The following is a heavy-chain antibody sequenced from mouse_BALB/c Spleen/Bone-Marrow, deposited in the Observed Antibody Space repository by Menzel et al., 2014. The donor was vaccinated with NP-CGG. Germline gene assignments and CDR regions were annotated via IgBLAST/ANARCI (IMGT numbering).Heavy chain of an antibody. CDR3: AREGRYGIPGY. V-gene: IGHV5-17*02. D-gene: IGHD2-10*02. CDR1: SSFG. J-gene: IGHJ2*01. Sequence: SSFGMTWACQASGMGLDWVAYISIRISTIYYADTVKDRFIISRDNPKNTLFLQMSSQRSEDTAMYYCAREGRYGIPGYWGQGTTLTVSS. CDR2: ISIRISTI.